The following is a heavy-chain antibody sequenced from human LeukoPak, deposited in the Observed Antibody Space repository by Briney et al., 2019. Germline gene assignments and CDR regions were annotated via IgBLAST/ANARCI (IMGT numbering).Heavy chain of an antibody. Sequence: ASVKVSCKASGYTFTSYGISWVRQAPGQGLEWMGWINPNSGGTNYAQKFQGRVTMTRDTSISTAYMELSRLRSDDTAVYYCASSIAAAEPPFDYWGQGTLVTVSS. J-gene: IGHJ4*02. V-gene: IGHV1-2*02. CDR3: ASSIAAAEPPFDY. CDR2: INPNSGGT. CDR1: GYTFTSYG. D-gene: IGHD6-13*01.